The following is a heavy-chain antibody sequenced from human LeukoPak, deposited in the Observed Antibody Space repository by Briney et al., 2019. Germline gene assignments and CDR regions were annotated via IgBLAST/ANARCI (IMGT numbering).Heavy chain of an antibody. CDR2: MFTTGTI. J-gene: IGHJ4*02. CDR3: ARLSGRDYYFDY. Sequence: SETLSLTCTVSDSSISAGTYYWSWIRQPAGKGLEWIGRMFTTGTINYNPSLKSRVTISLDTSKNQFSLKLSSVTAADTAVYYCARLSGRDYYFDYWGQGTLVTVSS. CDR1: DSSISAGTYY. D-gene: IGHD4/OR15-4a*01. V-gene: IGHV4-61*02.